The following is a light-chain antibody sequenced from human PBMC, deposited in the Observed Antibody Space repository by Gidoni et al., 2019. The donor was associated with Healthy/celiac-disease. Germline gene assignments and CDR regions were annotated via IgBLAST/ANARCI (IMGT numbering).Light chain of an antibody. CDR1: QSVSSSY. CDR3: QQYGSSPIT. CDR2: GAS. Sequence: EIVLTQPPATLSLSPGKRATLSCRASQSVSSSYLAWYQQTPGQAPRLLIYGASSRATGIPDRFSGSGSGTDFTLTISRLEPEDVAVYYCQQYGSSPITFGQGTRLEIK. J-gene: IGKJ5*01. V-gene: IGKV3-20*01.